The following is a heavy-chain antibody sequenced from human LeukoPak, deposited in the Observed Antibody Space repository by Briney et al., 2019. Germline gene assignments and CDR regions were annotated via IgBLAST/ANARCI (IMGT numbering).Heavy chain of an antibody. D-gene: IGHD6-13*01. CDR2: IYYSGST. CDR3: ARRGYSSSWFDY. Sequence: LRLSCAASGFTFSSSAMSWVRQAPGKGLEWIGSIYYSGSTYYNPSLKSRVTISVDTSKNQFSLKLSSVTAADTAVYYCARRGYSSSWFDYWGQGTLVTVSS. V-gene: IGHV4-30-2*03. J-gene: IGHJ4*02. CDR1: GFTFSSSA.